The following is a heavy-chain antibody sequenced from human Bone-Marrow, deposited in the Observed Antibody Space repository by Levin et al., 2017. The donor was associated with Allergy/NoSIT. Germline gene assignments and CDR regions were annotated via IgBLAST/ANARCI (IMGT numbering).Heavy chain of an antibody. CDR3: ARHHDDFLTGYSYSFAY. Sequence: SETLSLTCTVSGGSITSGSYYWGWIRQPPGKGLEWIGSIYYSGSSFYSPSLKSRGTISVDMSKNQFSLKPISVTAADPAVYSCARHHDDFLTGYSYSFAYWGQGILVTLSS. CDR1: GGSITSGSYY. CDR2: IYYSGSS. D-gene: IGHD3-9*01. V-gene: IGHV4-39*01. J-gene: IGHJ4*02.